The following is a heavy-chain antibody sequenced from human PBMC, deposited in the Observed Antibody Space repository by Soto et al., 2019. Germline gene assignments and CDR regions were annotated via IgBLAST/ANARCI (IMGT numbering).Heavy chain of an antibody. CDR2: INPNSGGT. D-gene: IGHD3-22*01. Sequence: ASVKVSCKASGYTFTGYYMHWVRQAPGQGLEWMGWINPNSGGTNYAQKFQGWVTMTRDTSISTAYMELSRLRSDDTAVYYCARGGPYDSSGYYWGLGWYFDLWGRGTLVTVSS. V-gene: IGHV1-2*04. J-gene: IGHJ2*01. CDR1: GYTFTGYY. CDR3: ARGGPYDSSGYYWGLGWYFDL.